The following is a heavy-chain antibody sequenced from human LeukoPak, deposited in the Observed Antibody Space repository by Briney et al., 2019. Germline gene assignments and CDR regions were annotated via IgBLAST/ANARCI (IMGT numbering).Heavy chain of an antibody. CDR2: INAGNGNT. CDR3: ARGSSNIAARNNWFDP. D-gene: IGHD6-6*01. Sequence: ASVKVSCKASGYTFTSYAMHWVRQAPGQRLEWMGWINAGNGNTKYSQEFQGRVTITRDTSASTAYMELSSLRSEDTAVYYCARGSSNIAARNNWFDPWGQGTLVTVSS. J-gene: IGHJ5*02. V-gene: IGHV1-3*03. CDR1: GYTFTSYA.